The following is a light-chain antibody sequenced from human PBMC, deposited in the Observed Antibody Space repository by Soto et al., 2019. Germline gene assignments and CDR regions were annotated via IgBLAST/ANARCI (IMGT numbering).Light chain of an antibody. V-gene: IGKV3-15*01. CDR3: QQYNNWPPTWT. CDR1: QTITNN. Sequence: EIVMTQSPATLSVSPGESATLSCRASQTITNNLAWYQQKPGQAPRLLIYGASTRATGFPARFSGSGSGTEFTLTISSQQSEDFAVYYCQQYNNWPPTWTFGQGTKVDIK. J-gene: IGKJ1*01. CDR2: GAS.